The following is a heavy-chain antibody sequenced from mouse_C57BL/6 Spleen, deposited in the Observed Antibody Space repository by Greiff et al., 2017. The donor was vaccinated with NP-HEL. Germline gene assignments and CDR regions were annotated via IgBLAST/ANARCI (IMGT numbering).Heavy chain of an antibody. V-gene: IGHV1-55*01. Sequence: VQLQQPGAELVKPGASVKMSCKASGYTFTSYWITWVKQSPGKGLEWIGNIYPDSGSTNYNEKFKSKATLTVDKASSTAYMELSSLTSEDSAVYYCASGRSAMDYWGQGTTVTVSS. CDR3: ASGRSAMDY. CDR1: GYTFTSYW. J-gene: IGHJ4*01. CDR2: IYPDSGST.